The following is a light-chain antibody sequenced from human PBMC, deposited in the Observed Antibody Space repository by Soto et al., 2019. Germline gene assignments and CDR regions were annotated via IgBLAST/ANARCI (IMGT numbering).Light chain of an antibody. Sequence: EIVLTQSPGTLSLSPGERATLSCRASQSVRSSYLAWFQQTPGQAPRLLIAGASSRAPGSPDRFSGSEAGIEFTLTSSRLEPEAFAVYYRPHYGSTPKTFGQGTKLEIK. CDR2: GAS. V-gene: IGKV3-20*01. CDR1: QSVRSSY. CDR3: PHYGSTPKT. J-gene: IGKJ2*01.